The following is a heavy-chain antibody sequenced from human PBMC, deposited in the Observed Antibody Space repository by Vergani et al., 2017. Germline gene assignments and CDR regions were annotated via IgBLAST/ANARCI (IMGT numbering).Heavy chain of an antibody. CDR3: ARAYYYGSGSLDV. CDR2: IYYSGST. Sequence: QVQLQESGPGLVKPSQTLSLTCTVSGGSISSGSYYWSWIRQPAGKGLEWIGYIYYSGSTNYNPSLKSRVTISVDTSKNQFSLKLSSVTAADTAVYYCARAYYYGSGSLDVWGQGTTVTVSS. J-gene: IGHJ6*02. V-gene: IGHV4-61*10. D-gene: IGHD3-10*01. CDR1: GGSISSGSYY.